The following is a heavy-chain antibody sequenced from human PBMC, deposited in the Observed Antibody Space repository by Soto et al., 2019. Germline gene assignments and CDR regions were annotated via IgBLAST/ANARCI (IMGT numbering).Heavy chain of an antibody. J-gene: IGHJ5*02. CDR1: GGSISSSSYY. V-gene: IGHV4-39*01. D-gene: IGHD3-16*01. Sequence: SETLSLTCTVSGGSISSSSYYWGWIRQPPGKGLEWIGSIYYSGSTYYNPSLKSRVTISVDTSKNQFSLKLSSVTAADTAVYYCASVGGIYDWSWWFDPWGQGTLVTVSS. CDR3: ASVGGIYDWSWWFDP. CDR2: IYYSGST.